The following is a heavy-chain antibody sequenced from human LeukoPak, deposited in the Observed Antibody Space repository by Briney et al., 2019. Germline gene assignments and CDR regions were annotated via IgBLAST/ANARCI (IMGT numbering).Heavy chain of an antibody. CDR2: MSSSGIS. J-gene: IGHJ5*02. V-gene: IGHV4-61*02. CDR3: AKGAGPPWFDP. CDR1: NGSISSDTYF. Sequence: PSQTLSLTCTVSNGSISSDTYFWSWIRQPAGTGLEWIGRMSSSGISTYSPSLKSRVTIPIDTSRNQFSMNLNSVTAADTAVYYCAKGAGPPWFDPWGQGTLVTVSS. D-gene: IGHD6-19*01.